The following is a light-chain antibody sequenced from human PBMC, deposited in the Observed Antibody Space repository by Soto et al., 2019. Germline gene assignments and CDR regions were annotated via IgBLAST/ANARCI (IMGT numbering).Light chain of an antibody. CDR2: DAS. CDR1: QSVSSS. CDR3: QQRGKWPLT. J-gene: IGKJ4*01. Sequence: EIVLTQSPATLSLSPGEGATLSCRASQSVSSSLAWYQQKPGQAPRLLIYDASNRATGIPARFSGSGSGTDFTLTTSRLEPEDSAVYYCQQRGKWPLTFGGGTKVEIK. V-gene: IGKV3-11*01.